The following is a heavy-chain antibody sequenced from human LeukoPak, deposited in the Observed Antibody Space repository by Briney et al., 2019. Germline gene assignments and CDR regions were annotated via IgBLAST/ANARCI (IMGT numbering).Heavy chain of an antibody. CDR1: GFTFSSHW. V-gene: IGHV3-7*01. CDR3: ATYTHWVAGDV. Sequence: GGSLRLSCAASGFTFSSHWMHWVRQAPGKGLEWVANMNEDGSERDYVDSVKGRFTISRDNARKSLYLQMSSLRAEDTAVYYCATYTHWVAGDVWGQGTTVTVSS. D-gene: IGHD3-16*01. J-gene: IGHJ6*02. CDR2: MNEDGSER.